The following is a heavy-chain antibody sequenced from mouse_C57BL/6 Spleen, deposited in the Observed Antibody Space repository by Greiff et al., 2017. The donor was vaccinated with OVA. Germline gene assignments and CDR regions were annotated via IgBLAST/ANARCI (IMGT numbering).Heavy chain of an antibody. V-gene: IGHV5-17*01. J-gene: IGHJ2*01. D-gene: IGHD1-1*01. Sequence: EVKLVESGGGLVKPGGSLKLSCAASGFTFSDYGMHWVRQAPEKGLEWVAYISSGSSTIYYADTVKGRFTISRDNAKNTLFLQMTSLRSEDTAMYYCAREYYYGSSSFDYWGQGTTLTVSS. CDR2: ISSGSSTI. CDR1: GFTFSDYG. CDR3: AREYYYGSSSFDY.